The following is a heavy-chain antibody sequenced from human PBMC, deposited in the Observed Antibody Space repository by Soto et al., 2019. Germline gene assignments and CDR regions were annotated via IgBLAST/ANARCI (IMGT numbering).Heavy chain of an antibody. J-gene: IGHJ4*02. D-gene: IGHD5-12*01. CDR2: IYYSGST. CDR1: GGAISSYY. V-gene: IGHV4-59*01. CDR3: AGVRGIVATIEFDY. Sequence: SETLSLTCTVSGGAISSYYWSWIRQPPGKGLEWIGYIYYSGSTNYNPSLKGRVTISVDTSKNQFSLKLSSVTAADTAVYYCAGVRGIVATIEFDYWGQGTLVTVSS.